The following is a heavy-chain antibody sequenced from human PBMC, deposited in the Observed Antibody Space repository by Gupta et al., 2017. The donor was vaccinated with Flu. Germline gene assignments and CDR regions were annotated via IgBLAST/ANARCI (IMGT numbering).Heavy chain of an antibody. CDR2: IYYSGST. V-gene: IGHV4-31*03. J-gene: IGHJ3*02. D-gene: IGHD1-26*01. Sequence: QVQLQESGPGLVKPSQTLSLTCTVSGGSISSGGYYWSWIRQHPGKGLEWIGYIYYSGSTYYNPSLKRRVTISVDTSKNQFSLKLSSVTAAETAVYYCAREPETGWKWEQKDAFDIWGQGTMVTVYS. CDR1: GGSISSGGYY. CDR3: AREPETGWKWEQKDAFDI.